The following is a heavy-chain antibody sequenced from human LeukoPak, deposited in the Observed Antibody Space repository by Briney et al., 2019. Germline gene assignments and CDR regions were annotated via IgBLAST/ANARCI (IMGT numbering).Heavy chain of an antibody. CDR2: IFHSGST. V-gene: IGHV4-4*02. CDR1: GGSIRSTNW. Sequence: SETLSLTCAVSGGSIRSTNWWSWVRQPPGKGLEWIGAIFHSGSTNYNPSLLSRVTISLDKSKNQFSLKLSSVTAADTAIYYCATPPIDSTMFTHSWGRGTLVTVSS. D-gene: IGHD5-18*01. J-gene: IGHJ4*02. CDR3: ATPPIDSTMFTHS.